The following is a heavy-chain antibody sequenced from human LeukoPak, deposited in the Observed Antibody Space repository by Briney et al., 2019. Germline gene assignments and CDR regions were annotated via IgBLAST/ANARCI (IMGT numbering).Heavy chain of an antibody. CDR3: VQEGIAVPHLTRGYFNL. CDR2: MSHSGVKE. Sequence: PGGSLRLSCEASEFIFSDFDMHWVRQAPGKGLQWVALMSHSGVKESYADSVKGRFTISRDNSNNALYLQMNSLRAEDTAVYYCVQEGIAVPHLTRGYFNLWGRGTLVTVSS. CDR1: EFIFSDFD. J-gene: IGHJ2*01. V-gene: IGHV3-30*18. D-gene: IGHD6-19*01.